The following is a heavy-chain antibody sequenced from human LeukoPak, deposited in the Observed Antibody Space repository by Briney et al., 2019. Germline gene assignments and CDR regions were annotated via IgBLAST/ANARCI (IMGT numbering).Heavy chain of an antibody. CDR1: GGSISSSSYY. CDR2: IYYSGST. J-gene: IGHJ4*02. Sequence: SETLSLTCTVSGGSISSSSYYWGWIRQPPGKGLEWIGSIYYSGSTYYNPSLKGRVTISVDTSKNQFSLKLSSVTVAGTAVYYCARSPTGYSSSWYGATTWYYFDYWGQGTLVTVSS. V-gene: IGHV4-39*01. CDR3: ARSPTGYSSSWYGATTWYYFDY. D-gene: IGHD6-13*01.